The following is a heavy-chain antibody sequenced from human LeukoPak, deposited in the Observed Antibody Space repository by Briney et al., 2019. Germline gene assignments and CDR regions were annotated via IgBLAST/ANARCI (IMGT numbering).Heavy chain of an antibody. CDR2: IIVTSGVT. CDR1: GYTLTAYY. CDR3: ARDGGLDF. D-gene: IGHD2-15*01. V-gene: IGHV1-2*02. J-gene: IGHJ4*02. Sequence: ASVKVSCKASGYTLTAYYINWLRQAPGQGLEWMGRIIVTSGVTNSAQNFQGRVTLTTDISSNTAYMEVTKLTLDDTAVFYCARDGGLDFWGQGTLVTVSS.